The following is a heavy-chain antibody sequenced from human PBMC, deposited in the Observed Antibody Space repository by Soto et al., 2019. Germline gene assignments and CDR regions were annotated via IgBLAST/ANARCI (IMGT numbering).Heavy chain of an antibody. CDR1: GGTFSSYA. V-gene: IGHV1-69*13. CDR2: IIPIFGTA. D-gene: IGHD3-22*01. J-gene: IGHJ6*02. Sequence: ASVKVSCKASGGTFSSYAISWVRQAPGQGLEWMGGIIPIFGTANYAQKFQGRVRITADETTSTAYMELGSLRSEETAVYYCARDRGYYDSSGRMLSYYGMDVWGQGTTVTVSS. CDR3: ARDRGYYDSSGRMLSYYGMDV.